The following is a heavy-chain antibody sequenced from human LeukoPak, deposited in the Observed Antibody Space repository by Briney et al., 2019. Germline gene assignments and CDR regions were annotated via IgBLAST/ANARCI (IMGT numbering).Heavy chain of an antibody. CDR2: IYHSGST. CDR1: GGSISSGGYS. D-gene: IGHD1-26*01. Sequence: PSETLSHTCAVSGGSISSGGYSWSWIRQPPGKGLEWIGYIYHSGSTYYNPSLKSRVTISVDRSKNQFSLKLSSVTAADTAVYYCARGKGAATNWGQGTLVTVSS. V-gene: IGHV4-30-2*01. J-gene: IGHJ4*02. CDR3: ARGKGAATN.